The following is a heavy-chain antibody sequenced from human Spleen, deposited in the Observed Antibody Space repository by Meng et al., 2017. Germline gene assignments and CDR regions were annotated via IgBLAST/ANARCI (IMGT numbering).Heavy chain of an antibody. D-gene: IGHD2-15*01. Sequence: QVHLLQSGPEVKTPGCSVRVSCKASGYTFGSYGICWVRQAPGQGLEWMGWFVNYVDTYPAPKFQGRVTMTTDTHTNTAFMELRSLTSDDTAVYYCASGTPGRSYCDYWGQGTLVTVSS. CDR1: GYTFGSYG. V-gene: IGHV1-18*01. CDR2: FVNYVDT. J-gene: IGHJ4*02. CDR3: ASGTPGRSYCDY.